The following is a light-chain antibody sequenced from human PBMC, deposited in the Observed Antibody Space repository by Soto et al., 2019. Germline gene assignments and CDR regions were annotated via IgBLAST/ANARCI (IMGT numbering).Light chain of an antibody. J-gene: IGLJ2*01. CDR1: SSNIGSNI. Sequence: QAVLTQPPSASGTPGQRVTISCSGSSSNIGSNIVNWYQQLPGTAPKLLIYSNDQRPSGVPDRFSASKSGTSASLAISGLQSEDEADYYCAAWDDSLNGVVFGGGTQLTVL. CDR3: AAWDDSLNGVV. CDR2: SND. V-gene: IGLV1-44*01.